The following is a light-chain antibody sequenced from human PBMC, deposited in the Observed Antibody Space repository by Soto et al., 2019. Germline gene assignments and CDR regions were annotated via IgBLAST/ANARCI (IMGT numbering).Light chain of an antibody. CDR3: QHYGGSPLYS. V-gene: IGKV3-20*01. J-gene: IGKJ2*01. CDR2: GTS. CDR1: QTVSSYF. Sequence: EIVLTQSPGTLSLSPGERATLSCRASQTVSSYFLAWYQQKPGQAPRLLIYGTSNRATGIPDRFSGSGSGTDFTLTINELQPQDFAVYYCQHYGGSPLYSFGQVTKLEI.